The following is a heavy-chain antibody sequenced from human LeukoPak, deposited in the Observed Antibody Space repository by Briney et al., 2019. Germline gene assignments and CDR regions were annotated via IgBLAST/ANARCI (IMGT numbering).Heavy chain of an antibody. D-gene: IGHD5-12*01. Sequence: GVSLRLSCAASGFTFSSYGMHWVRQAPGKGLEHVSGIRSNGGSTYYANSVKGRFTISRDNSKNTLYLQMGSLRAEDMGVYYCARDRYSGYDSGADYWGQGTLVTVSS. J-gene: IGHJ4*02. CDR3: ARDRYSGYDSGADY. CDR1: GFTFSSYG. CDR2: IRSNGGST. V-gene: IGHV3-64*01.